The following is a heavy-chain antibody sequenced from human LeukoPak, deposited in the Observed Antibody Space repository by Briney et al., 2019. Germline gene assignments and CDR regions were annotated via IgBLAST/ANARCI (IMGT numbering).Heavy chain of an antibody. CDR1: GFTFSRHW. D-gene: IGHD3-22*01. Sequence: PGGSLRLSCAASGFTFSRHWIHWVRQAPGKGLVWVSCINNDGSSTKYADSVKGRFTISRDNSKSTLYLQMNRLGAEDTAVYYCARVKYYYDTTGSEDAFDIWGQGTTVTVSS. CDR2: INNDGSST. V-gene: IGHV3-74*01. J-gene: IGHJ3*02. CDR3: ARVKYYYDTTGSEDAFDI.